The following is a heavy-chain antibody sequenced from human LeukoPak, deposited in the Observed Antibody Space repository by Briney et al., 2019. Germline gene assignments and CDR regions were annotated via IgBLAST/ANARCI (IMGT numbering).Heavy chain of an antibody. CDR3: ARSPDILTGENFDY. J-gene: IGHJ4*02. CDR1: GYTFISYG. D-gene: IGHD3-9*01. V-gene: IGHV1-18*01. Sequence: GASVKVSCKASGYTFISYGITWVRQAPGQGLEWMGWISGYNGNTNYAQKLQGRVTMTTDTSTSTAYMELRSLRSDDTAVYYCARSPDILTGENFDYWGQGTLVTVSS. CDR2: ISGYNGNT.